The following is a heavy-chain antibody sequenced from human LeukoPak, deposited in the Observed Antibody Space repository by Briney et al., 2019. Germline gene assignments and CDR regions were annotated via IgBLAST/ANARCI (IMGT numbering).Heavy chain of an antibody. CDR1: GYSISSGYY. CDR2: IFHSGST. Sequence: SETLSLTCAVSGYSISSGYYWGWIRQPPGKGLEWIGSIFHSGSTYYNPSLKSRVKMSVDTSKNQISLKLSSVTAADTAVYYCARASGSYGSGSYYYYGMDVWGKGTTVTVSS. D-gene: IGHD3-10*01. CDR3: ARASGSYGSGSYYYYGMDV. V-gene: IGHV4-38-2*01. J-gene: IGHJ6*04.